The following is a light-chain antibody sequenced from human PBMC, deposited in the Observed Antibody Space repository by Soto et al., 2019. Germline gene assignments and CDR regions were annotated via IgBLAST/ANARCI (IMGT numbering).Light chain of an antibody. CDR2: DIS. CDR1: QSVSSN. V-gene: IGKV3D-15*01. Sequence: EIVMTQSPATLSVSPGERATLSCRASQSVSSNLAWYQQKPGQAPRVLIYDISTRATGIPTRFSGSGSGTEFTLTISSLQSEDFAVYYCQQNNSWPLTFGGGTKVDIK. CDR3: QQNNSWPLT. J-gene: IGKJ4*01.